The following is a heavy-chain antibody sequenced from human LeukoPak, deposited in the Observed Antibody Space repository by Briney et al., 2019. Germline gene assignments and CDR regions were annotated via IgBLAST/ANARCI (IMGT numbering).Heavy chain of an antibody. CDR3: ARDSSGWYAGIDY. CDR2: ISWNSGSI. Sequence: GGSLRLSCAASGFTFDDYAMHWVRQAPGKGLEWVSGISWNSGSIGYADSVKGRFTISRDNAKNSLYLQMNSLRAEDTAVYYCARDSSGWYAGIDYWGQGTLVTVSS. CDR1: GFTFDDYA. D-gene: IGHD6-19*01. J-gene: IGHJ4*02. V-gene: IGHV3-9*01.